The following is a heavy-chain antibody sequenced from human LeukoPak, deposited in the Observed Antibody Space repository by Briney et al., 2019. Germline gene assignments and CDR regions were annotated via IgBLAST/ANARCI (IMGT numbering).Heavy chain of an antibody. D-gene: IGHD1-1*01. J-gene: IGHJ4*02. CDR1: GFTFSSYS. Sequence: PGGSLRLSCAASGFTFSSYSMNWVRQAPGKGLEWVSSISSSSSYIYYADSVKGRFSGSRDNSKNTLYLQLNSLRAEDTAVYYCAKDLRGTLSSRGPFEYWGQGTLVTVSS. CDR2: ISSSSSYI. CDR3: AKDLRGTLSSRGPFEY. V-gene: IGHV3-21*04.